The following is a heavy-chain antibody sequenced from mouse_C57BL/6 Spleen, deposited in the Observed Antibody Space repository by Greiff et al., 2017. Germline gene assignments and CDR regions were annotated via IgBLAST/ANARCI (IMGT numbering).Heavy chain of an antibody. Sequence: EVMLVESGGDLVKPGGSLKLSCAAYGFTFSSYGMSWVRQTPDKRLEWVATISSGGSYTYYPDSVKGRFTISRDNAKNTLYLQMSSLKSEDTAMYYWAAGGISNRYFDVWGTGTTVTVSS. D-gene: IGHD2-5*01. J-gene: IGHJ1*03. V-gene: IGHV5-6*01. CDR2: ISSGGSYT. CDR3: AAGGISNRYFDV. CDR1: GFTFSSYG.